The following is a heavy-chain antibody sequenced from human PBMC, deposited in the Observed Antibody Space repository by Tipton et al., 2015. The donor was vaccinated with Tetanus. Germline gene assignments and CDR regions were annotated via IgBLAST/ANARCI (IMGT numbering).Heavy chain of an antibody. Sequence: TLSLTCTVSGVSISGGRYYWSWIRQRPGKGLEWIGGIYSSGGTYTDPSLKGRVTISVDTSENQFSLRLNSVTAADTAVYYCARDQARGARGWNYFDFWGLGTLVTVSS. CDR2: IYSSGGT. J-gene: IGHJ4*02. CDR1: GVSISGGRYY. D-gene: IGHD1-26*01. CDR3: ARDQARGARGWNYFDF. V-gene: IGHV4-31*03.